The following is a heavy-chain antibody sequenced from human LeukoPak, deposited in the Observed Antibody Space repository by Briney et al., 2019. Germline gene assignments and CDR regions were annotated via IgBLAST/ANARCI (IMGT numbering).Heavy chain of an antibody. CDR2: TYYRSKWYN. CDR3: SRDRTAWFDFDY. Sequence: SQTLSLTCAISGDSVSSNSAAWNRIRQSPSRGLECLGRTYYRSKWYNDYAVSVKSRITINPDTSKNQFSLQLNSVTPDDTAVYYCSRDRTAWFDFDYWGQGTLVTVSS. V-gene: IGHV6-1*01. D-gene: IGHD1-14*01. CDR1: GDSVSSNSAA. J-gene: IGHJ4*02.